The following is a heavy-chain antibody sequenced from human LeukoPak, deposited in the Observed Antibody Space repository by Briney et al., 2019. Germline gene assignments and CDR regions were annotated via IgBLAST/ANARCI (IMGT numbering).Heavy chain of an antibody. J-gene: IGHJ6*02. D-gene: IGHD2-2*02. Sequence: ASVKVSCKVSGYTLTELSMHWVRQAPGKGLEWMGGFDPEDGETIYAQKFQGRVTMTEDTSTDTAYMELSRLRSEDTAVYYCATAGYCSSTSCYIRMDVWGQGTTVTVSS. CDR3: ATAGYCSSTSCYIRMDV. CDR2: FDPEDGET. CDR1: GYTLTELS. V-gene: IGHV1-24*01.